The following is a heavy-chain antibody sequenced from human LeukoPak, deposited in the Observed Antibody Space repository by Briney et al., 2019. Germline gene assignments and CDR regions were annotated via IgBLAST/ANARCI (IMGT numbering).Heavy chain of an antibody. CDR3: ARGIVGAPRLPDY. D-gene: IGHD1-26*01. V-gene: IGHV1-18*01. CDR1: RGTFSSYA. Sequence: ASVKVSCKASRGTFSSYAISWVRQAPGQGLEWMGWISAYNGNTNYAQKLQGRVTMTTDTSTSTAYMELRSLRSDDTAVYYCARGIVGAPRLPDYWGQGTLVTVSS. J-gene: IGHJ4*02. CDR2: ISAYNGNT.